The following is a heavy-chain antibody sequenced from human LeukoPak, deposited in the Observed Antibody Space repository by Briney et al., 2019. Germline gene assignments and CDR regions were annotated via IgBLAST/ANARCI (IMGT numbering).Heavy chain of an antibody. CDR1: GGSISHYY. Sequence: SETLSLTCTVSGGSISHYYWSWIRQPAGKGLEWIGRVYTSGSTNYNPSLKSRVTMSVDTSKNQFSLKLSSVTAADTAVYYCARNHLLNFGDWFDPWGQGTLVIVSS. CDR3: ARNHLLNFGDWFDP. CDR2: VYTSGST. V-gene: IGHV4-4*07. D-gene: IGHD2-2*01. J-gene: IGHJ5*02.